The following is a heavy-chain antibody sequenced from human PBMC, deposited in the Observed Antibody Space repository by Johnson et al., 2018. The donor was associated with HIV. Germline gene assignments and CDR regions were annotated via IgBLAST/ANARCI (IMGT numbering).Heavy chain of an antibody. D-gene: IGHD1-26*01. J-gene: IGHJ3*02. CDR1: GFTFSTYG. CDR3: AKDMGYSGSYFDAFDI. CDR2: ISYAGSNK. Sequence: QVQLVESGGGVVQPGRSLRLSCAASGFTFSTYGMHWVRQAPGKGLEWVAVISYAGSNKYYADSVKGRFTISRDNSKNTLYLQMNSLRAEDTAVYYCAKDMGYSGSYFDAFDIWGQGTMVTVSS. V-gene: IGHV3-30*18.